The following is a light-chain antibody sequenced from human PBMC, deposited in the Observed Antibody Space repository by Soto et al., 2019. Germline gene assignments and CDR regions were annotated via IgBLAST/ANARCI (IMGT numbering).Light chain of an antibody. CDR1: NSNIGNNY. J-gene: IGLJ2*01. CDR3: GTWDSIMSAVV. V-gene: IGLV1-51*01. CDR2: DNN. Sequence: QSALTQPPSVSAAPGQKVTISCAGSNSNIGNNYVSWFQQLPGAAPKVLIYDNNKRPSGIPDRFTGSKSGTSATLGITGLQTGDEADYYCGTWDSIMSAVVFGGGTKLTVL.